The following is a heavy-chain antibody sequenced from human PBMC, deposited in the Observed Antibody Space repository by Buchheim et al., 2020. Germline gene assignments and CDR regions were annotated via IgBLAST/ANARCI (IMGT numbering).Heavy chain of an antibody. CDR1: GFTFSGSA. Sequence: EVQLVESGGGLVQPGGSLKLSCAASGFTFSGSAMHWVRQASGKGLEWVGRIRSKANSYATAYAASVKGRFTISRDDSKNTAYLQMNSLKTEDTAVYYCTRPGYDFWSGYYSEGDYWGQGTL. CDR3: TRPGYDFWSGYYSEGDY. CDR2: IRSKANSYAT. V-gene: IGHV3-73*02. D-gene: IGHD3-3*01. J-gene: IGHJ4*02.